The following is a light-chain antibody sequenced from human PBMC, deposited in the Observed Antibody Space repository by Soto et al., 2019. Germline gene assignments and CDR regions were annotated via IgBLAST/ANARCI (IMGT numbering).Light chain of an antibody. CDR3: QQRSNWPPYT. V-gene: IGKV3-11*01. Sequence: EIVLTQSPATLSLSPGERATLSCRASQSVSSCLAWYQQKPCQAPRLLIYDASNRATGIPARLSGSGSGTDFTLTISSLEPEDFAVYYCQQRSNWPPYTFGQGTKLQIK. CDR2: DAS. CDR1: QSVSSC. J-gene: IGKJ2*01.